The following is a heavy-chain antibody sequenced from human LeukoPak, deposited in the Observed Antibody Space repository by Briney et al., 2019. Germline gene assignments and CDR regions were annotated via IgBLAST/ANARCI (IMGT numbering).Heavy chain of an antibody. D-gene: IGHD3-22*01. V-gene: IGHV4-34*01. Sequence: SETPSLTCSDYVGSSSGYYWSWIRQPPRTGLEWIGEINHSRSNNYNPSPKRRLTISVDTYKNQCSLNLSSVTAADTAVYYCARTGDLLYSSGYYLAPFAYWGQGTPVTVSS. J-gene: IGHJ4*02. CDR2: INHSRSN. CDR1: VGSSSGYY. CDR3: ARTGDLLYSSGYYLAPFAY.